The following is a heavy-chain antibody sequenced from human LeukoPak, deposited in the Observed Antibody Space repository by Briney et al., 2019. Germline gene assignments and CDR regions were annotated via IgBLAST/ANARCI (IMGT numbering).Heavy chain of an antibody. Sequence: PGGSLRLSCAASGFTFSSYEMNWVRQAPGKGLEWVSYISSSGSTIYYADSVKGRFTISRDNSRNSLYLQMNSLRAEDTAVYYCARVRRDEQLGNFDSWGQGTLVTVSS. CDR3: ARVRRDEQLGNFDS. CDR2: ISSSGSTI. V-gene: IGHV3-48*03. D-gene: IGHD1-1*01. J-gene: IGHJ4*02. CDR1: GFTFSSYE.